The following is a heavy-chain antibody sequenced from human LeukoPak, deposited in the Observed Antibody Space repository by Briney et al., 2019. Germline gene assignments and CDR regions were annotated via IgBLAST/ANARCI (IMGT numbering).Heavy chain of an antibody. CDR2: TSSSSSTI. J-gene: IGHJ4*02. D-gene: IGHD2-2*01. V-gene: IGHV3-48*04. Sequence: GGSLRLSCAASGFTFSGYDMSWVRQAPGKGLEWVSYTSSSSSTIYYADSMKGRFTISRDNAKNSLFLQMNSLRAEDTAVYYCARLPAYCSSISCYYDYWGQGTLVTVSS. CDR3: ARLPAYCSSISCYYDY. CDR1: GFTFSGYD.